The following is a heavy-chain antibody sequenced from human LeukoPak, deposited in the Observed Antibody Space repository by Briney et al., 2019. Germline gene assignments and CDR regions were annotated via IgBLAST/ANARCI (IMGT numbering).Heavy chain of an antibody. CDR3: ARSNSGSYYHFDY. CDR2: ISTYNDNT. V-gene: IGHV1-18*01. D-gene: IGHD1-26*01. Sequence: ASVKVSCKTSGYTFINYGITWVRQAPRQGLEWMGWISTYNDNTDYAQKFQGRATMNTDTSTSTAYMELGGLTSDDSAVYYCARSNSGSYYHFDYWGQGTLVTVSS. CDR1: GYTFINYG. J-gene: IGHJ4*02.